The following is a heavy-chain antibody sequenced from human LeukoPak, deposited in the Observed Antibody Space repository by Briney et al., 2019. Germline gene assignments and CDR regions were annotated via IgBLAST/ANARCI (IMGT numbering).Heavy chain of an antibody. V-gene: IGHV1-18*01. J-gene: IGHJ6*03. CDR2: ISAYNGNT. CDR3: ARGAVFGVVNNYMDG. D-gene: IGHD3-3*01. CDR1: GYSFTSYG. Sequence: ASVKVSCKASGYSFTSYGISWVRQAPGQGLEWMGWISAYNGNTNYAQKFQGRVTMTTDTSTSTAYMELRSLRSDDTAVYYCARGAVFGVVNNYMDGWGKGTTVTVSS.